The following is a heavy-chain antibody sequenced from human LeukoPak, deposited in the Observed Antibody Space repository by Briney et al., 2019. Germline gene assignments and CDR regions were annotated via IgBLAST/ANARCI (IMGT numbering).Heavy chain of an antibody. J-gene: IGHJ6*02. V-gene: IGHV3-48*03. CDR2: ISSSSTI. CDR1: GFTFSSYE. Sequence: GGSLRLSCAASGFTFSSYEMNWVRQAPGKGLEWVSYISSSSTIYCADSVKGRFTISRDNAKNSLYLQMNSLRAEDTAVYYCATHSSSWTLGMDVWGQGTTVTVSS. CDR3: ATHSSSWTLGMDV. D-gene: IGHD6-13*01.